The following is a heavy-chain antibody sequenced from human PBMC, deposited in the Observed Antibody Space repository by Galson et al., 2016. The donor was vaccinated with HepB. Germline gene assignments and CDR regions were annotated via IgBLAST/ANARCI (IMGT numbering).Heavy chain of an antibody. CDR3: TISDFSDY. CDR1: GFTFSDAW. Sequence: SLRLSCAASGFTFSDAWMMWVRQAPGKGLEWVGRILSKAHGGTTHYAAPVKGTFTISRDDSENTLYLQMNSLKIEDTAIYYCTISDFSDYWGQGTLVTVSS. J-gene: IGHJ4*02. CDR2: ILSKAHGGTT. D-gene: IGHD4-11*01. V-gene: IGHV3-15*01.